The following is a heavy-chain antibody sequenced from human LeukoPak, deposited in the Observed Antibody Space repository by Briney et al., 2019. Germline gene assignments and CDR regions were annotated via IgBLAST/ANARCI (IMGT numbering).Heavy chain of an antibody. CDR3: AKDGPAAAGSTWNYYYYYYMDV. CDR1: GFTFSSYG. Sequence: PGRSLRLSCAASGFTFSSYGMHWVRQAPGKGLEWVAVIWYDGSNKYYADSVKVRFTISRDNSKNTLYLQMHSLRAEDTAVYYCAKDGPAAAGSTWNYYYYYYMDVWGKGTTVTVSS. CDR2: IWYDGSNK. J-gene: IGHJ6*03. V-gene: IGHV3-33*06. D-gene: IGHD6-13*01.